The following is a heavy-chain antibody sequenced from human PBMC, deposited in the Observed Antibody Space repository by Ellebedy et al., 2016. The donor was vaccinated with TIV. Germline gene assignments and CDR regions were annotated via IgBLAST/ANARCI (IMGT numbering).Heavy chain of an antibody. V-gene: IGHV2-26*01. D-gene: IGHD3-16*02. CDR3: AREDYDYVWGSYRYPYYFDY. CDR1: GFSLSNARLG. CDR2: IFSNDEK. J-gene: IGHJ4*02. Sequence: SGPTLVXPTETLTLTCTVSGFSLSNARLGVSWIRQPPGKALEWLAHIFSNDEKSYSTSLKSRLTISKDISKSQVVLTMTNMDPVDTATYYCAREDYDYVWGSYRYPYYFDYWGQGTLVTVSS.